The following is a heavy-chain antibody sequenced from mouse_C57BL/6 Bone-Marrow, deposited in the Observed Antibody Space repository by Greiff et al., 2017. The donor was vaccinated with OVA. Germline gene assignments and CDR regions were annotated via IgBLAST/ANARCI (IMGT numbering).Heavy chain of an antibody. D-gene: IGHD1-1*01. CDR1: GYTFTDYN. J-gene: IGHJ1*03. CDR3: ARSNYYYGSDWYFDV. Sequence: VQLQQSGPELVKPGASVKIPCKASGYTFTDYNMDWVKQSHGKSLEWIGDINPNNGGTIYNQKFKGKATLTVDKSSSTAYMELRSLTSEDTAVYYCARSNYYYGSDWYFDVWGTGTTVTVSS. V-gene: IGHV1-18*01. CDR2: INPNNGGT.